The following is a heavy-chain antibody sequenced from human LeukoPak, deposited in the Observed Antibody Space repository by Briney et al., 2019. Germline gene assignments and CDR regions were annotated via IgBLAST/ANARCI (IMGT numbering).Heavy chain of an antibody. CDR3: ARYGSGKNAFDI. Sequence: ASVNVSCKASGYTFTSYYMHWVRQAPGQGLEWMGIINPSGGSTSYAQKFQGRVTMTRDTSTSTVYMELSSLRSEDTAVYYCARYGSGKNAFDIWGQGTMVTVSS. CDR1: GYTFTSYY. J-gene: IGHJ3*02. CDR2: INPSGGST. D-gene: IGHD3-10*01. V-gene: IGHV1-46*01.